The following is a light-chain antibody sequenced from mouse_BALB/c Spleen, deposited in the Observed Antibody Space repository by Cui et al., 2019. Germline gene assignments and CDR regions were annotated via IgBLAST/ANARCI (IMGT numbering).Light chain of an antibody. CDR2: KAK. Sequence: IQMSQSASSLSASEGETVTITCQASRNIHNYLAWYQQKQGKFPKLLVYKAKTLEDGVPSRFSGSGSGTEYSLKINSLQPEDFGSYYCQHGWSNPLTFGAGTKLEMK. J-gene: IGKJ5*01. V-gene: IGKV12-41*01. CDR1: RNIHNY. CDR3: QHGWSNPLT.